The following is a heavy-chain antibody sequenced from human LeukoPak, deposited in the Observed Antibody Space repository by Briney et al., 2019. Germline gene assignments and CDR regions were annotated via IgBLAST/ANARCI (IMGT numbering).Heavy chain of an antibody. CDR1: GGSISGSGYY. V-gene: IGHV4-39*01. Sequence: SETLSLTCTVSGGSISGSGYYWGWIRPPPGEGLEWIGTVYYSGTTYYNPSLNSRVTISVDTSKNQFSLKLSSVTAADTAVYYCARPKGYCSGGGCYDWFDPWGQGTLVTVSS. CDR2: VYYSGTT. D-gene: IGHD2-15*01. CDR3: ARPKGYCSGGGCYDWFDP. J-gene: IGHJ5*02.